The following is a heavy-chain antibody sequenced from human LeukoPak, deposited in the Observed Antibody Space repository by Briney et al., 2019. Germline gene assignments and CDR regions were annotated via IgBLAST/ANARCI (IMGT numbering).Heavy chain of an antibody. Sequence: GGSLRLSCAASGFTFSSYGMHWVRQAPGKGLEWVAFIRYDGSIKYYADSVKGRFTISRDNSKNTLYLQMNSLRAEDTAVYYCAKDRNYYDSSGYRLGYWGQGTLVTVSS. J-gene: IGHJ4*02. V-gene: IGHV3-30*02. D-gene: IGHD3-22*01. CDR2: IRYDGSIK. CDR1: GFTFSSYG. CDR3: AKDRNYYDSSGYRLGY.